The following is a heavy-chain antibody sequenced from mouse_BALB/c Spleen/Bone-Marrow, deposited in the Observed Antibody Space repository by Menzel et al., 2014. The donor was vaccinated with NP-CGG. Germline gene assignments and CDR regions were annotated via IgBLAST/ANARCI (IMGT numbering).Heavy chain of an antibody. D-gene: IGHD3-3*01. J-gene: IGHJ4*01. V-gene: IGHV5-4*02. CDR3: AGTWEAMDY. CDR1: GFTSSDYY. CDR2: ISDGGTYT. Sequence: EVMLVESGGGLVKPGGSLKLSCAASGFTSSDYYMYWVRQTPEKRLEWVATISDGGTYTYYPDSVRGRFTISRDNAKNNLYLQMSSLKSEDTAMYYCAGTWEAMDYWGQGTSVTVSS.